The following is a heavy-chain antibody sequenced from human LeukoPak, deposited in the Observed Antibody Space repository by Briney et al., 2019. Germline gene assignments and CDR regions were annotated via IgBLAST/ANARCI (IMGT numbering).Heavy chain of an antibody. Sequence: GGSLRLSCAASGFTFKNAWMNWVRQAPGKGLEWVGRIKSKSDGGTTDNAAPVKGRFTISRDDSENTLYLQMNSLKTEDTAVYYCATDYYGSGSPGFGYWGQGNMVTVSS. J-gene: IGHJ4*02. V-gene: IGHV3-15*07. CDR3: ATDYYGSGSPGFGY. CDR2: IKSKSDGGTT. D-gene: IGHD3-10*01. CDR1: GFTFKNAW.